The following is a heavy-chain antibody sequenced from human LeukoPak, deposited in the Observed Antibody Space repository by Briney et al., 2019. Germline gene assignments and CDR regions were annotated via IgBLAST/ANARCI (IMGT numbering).Heavy chain of an antibody. J-gene: IGHJ4*02. CDR1: GSTFTSYW. CDR2: IYPGDSDT. V-gene: IGHV5-51*01. Sequence: GGPLEISCQGSGSTFTSYWIGWARQLPGKGLEWRGIIYPGDSDTRYSPSFQGQVTISADKSISTAYLQWSSLKASDTAMYYCATPPRAGHRNFDYWGQGTLVTVSS. D-gene: IGHD6-25*01. CDR3: ATPPRAGHRNFDY.